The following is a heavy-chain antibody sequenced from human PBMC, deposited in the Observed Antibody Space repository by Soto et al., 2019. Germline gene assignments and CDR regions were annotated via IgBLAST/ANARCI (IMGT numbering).Heavy chain of an antibody. Sequence: GGSLRLSSEACGFTFSSYQINWVRQAPWKGLEWVSYISSSGITIYYADSVKGRFTISRDNAKKSLYLKMNSVGYDGTAGYYCARSPSSWKPYYYYGMDVWGQRTTVAVSS. D-gene: IGHD6-13*01. CDR2: ISSSGITI. V-gene: IGHV3-48*03. CDR3: ARSPSSWKPYYYYGMDV. J-gene: IGHJ6*02. CDR1: GFTFSSYQ.